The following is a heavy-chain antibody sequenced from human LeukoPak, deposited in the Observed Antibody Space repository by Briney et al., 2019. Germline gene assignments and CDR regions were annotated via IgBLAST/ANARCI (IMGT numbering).Heavy chain of an antibody. J-gene: IGHJ4*02. Sequence: PGGSLRLSCAASGFTFSSYGMHWVRQAPGKGLEWVAVIWYDGSNKYYADSVKGRFTISRDNSKNTLYLQMNSLRAEDTAVCYCAKDYSSGWYDYWGQGTLVTVSS. CDR3: AKDYSSGWYDY. CDR1: GFTFSSYG. V-gene: IGHV3-30*02. CDR2: IWYDGSNK. D-gene: IGHD6-19*01.